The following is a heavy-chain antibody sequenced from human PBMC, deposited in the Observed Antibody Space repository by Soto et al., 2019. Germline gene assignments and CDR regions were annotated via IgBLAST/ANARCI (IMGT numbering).Heavy chain of an antibody. CDR1: GGSISSGDYY. CDR3: ARGTVSYYFDY. J-gene: IGHJ4*02. D-gene: IGHD4-4*01. V-gene: IGHV4-30-4*01. CDR2: IYYGGST. Sequence: PSETLSLTCTVSGGSISSGDYYWSWIRQPPGKGLEWIGYIYYGGSTYYNPSLKSRVTISVDTSKNQFSLKLSSVTAADTAVYYCARGTVSYYFDYWGQGTLVTVSS.